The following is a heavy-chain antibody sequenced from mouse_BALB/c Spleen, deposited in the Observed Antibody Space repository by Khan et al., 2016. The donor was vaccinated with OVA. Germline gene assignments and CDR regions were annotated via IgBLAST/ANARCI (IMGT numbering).Heavy chain of an antibody. CDR2: ISSGGST. Sequence: EVELVESGGGLVKPGGSLKLSCAASGFTFSSYAMSWVRQTPEKRLEWVASISSGGSTYSPDSVKGRFTISRDNARNILYLQMISLSSEDTAMYYCARDYYYGTGYFDVWGAGTTVTVAS. CDR1: GFTFSSYA. CDR3: ARDYYYGTGYFDV. J-gene: IGHJ1*01. V-gene: IGHV5-6-5*01. D-gene: IGHD1-1*01.